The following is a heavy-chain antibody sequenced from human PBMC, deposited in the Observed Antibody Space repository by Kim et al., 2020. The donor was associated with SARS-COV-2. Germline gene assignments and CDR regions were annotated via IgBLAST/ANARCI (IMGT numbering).Heavy chain of an antibody. CDR1: GFTFDDYA. V-gene: IGHV3-9*01. CDR3: AKVYSVRRYYYYGMDV. Sequence: GGSLRLSCAASGFTFDDYAMHWVRQAPGKGLEWVSGISWNSGSIGYADSVKGRFTISRDNAKNSLYLQMNSLRAEDTALYYCAKVYSVRRYYYYGMDVWG. CDR2: ISWNSGSI. D-gene: IGHD2-15*01. J-gene: IGHJ6*01.